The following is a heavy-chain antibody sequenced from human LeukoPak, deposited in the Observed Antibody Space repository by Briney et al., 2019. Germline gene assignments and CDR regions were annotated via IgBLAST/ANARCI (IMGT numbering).Heavy chain of an antibody. V-gene: IGHV4-61*02. D-gene: IGHD2-2*02. CDR3: AREGPIVPAAIHSGRYYYYYYMDV. Sequence: PSETLSLTCSVSGGSISSGSYYWSWIRQPAGKGLEWIGRIYTSGSTNYNPSRKSRVTISVDTAKNQFSLKLSSVTAADTAVYYCAREGPIVPAAIHSGRYYYYYYMDVWGKGTRSPSP. CDR1: GGSISSGSYY. J-gene: IGHJ6*03. CDR2: IYTSGST.